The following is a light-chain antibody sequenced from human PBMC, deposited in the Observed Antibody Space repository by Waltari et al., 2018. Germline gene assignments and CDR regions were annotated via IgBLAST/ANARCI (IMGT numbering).Light chain of an antibody. V-gene: IGKV3-11*01. CDR3: QQRSSWPRT. J-gene: IGKJ1*01. CDR2: DAS. CDR1: QSVSSY. Sequence: EIVLTQSPATLSLSPGDRATLSCRASQSVSSYLAWYQQKPGQAPRLLIYDASNRATGIPARFSGSGSGTDFTLTISSLEAEDFAVYYCQQRSSWPRTFGLGTKVEVK.